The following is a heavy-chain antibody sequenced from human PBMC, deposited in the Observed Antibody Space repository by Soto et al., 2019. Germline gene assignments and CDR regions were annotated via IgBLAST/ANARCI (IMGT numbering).Heavy chain of an antibody. D-gene: IGHD2-15*01. J-gene: IGHJ4*02. V-gene: IGHV4-59*01. CDR3: ARGVTSGGSCLDY. CDR2: IYYSGST. CDR1: CGSISSYY. Sequence: PSETLSLTCTVSCGSISSYYWSWIRQPPGKGLEWIGYIYYSGSTNYDPSLKSRVTISVDTSKNQFSLKLSSVTAADTAVYYCARGVTSGGSCLDYWGQGTLVTVSS.